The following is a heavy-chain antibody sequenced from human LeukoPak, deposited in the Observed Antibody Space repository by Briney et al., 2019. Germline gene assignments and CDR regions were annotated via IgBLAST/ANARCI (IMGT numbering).Heavy chain of an antibody. D-gene: IGHD3-9*01. Sequence: SETLSLTCTVSGGSISSSSYYWGWIRQPPGKGLEWIGSIYYSGSTYYNPSLKSRVTISVDTSKNQFSLKLSSVTAADTAVYYCAGDILTGYYRDYWGQGTLVTVSS. V-gene: IGHV4-39*01. J-gene: IGHJ4*02. CDR2: IYYSGST. CDR3: AGDILTGYYRDY. CDR1: GGSISSSSYY.